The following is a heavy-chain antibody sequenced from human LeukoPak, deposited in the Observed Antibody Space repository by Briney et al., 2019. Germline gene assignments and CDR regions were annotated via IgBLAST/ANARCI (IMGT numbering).Heavy chain of an antibody. Sequence: GGSLRLSCAASGFTVSSNYMSWVRQAPGKGLEWVSVIYSGGSTHYADSVKGRFTISRDNSKNTLYLQMSSLRAEDTAVYYCARGSSWYNWFDPWGQGTLVTVSS. CDR3: ARGSSWYNWFDP. CDR1: GFTVSSNY. CDR2: IYSGGST. J-gene: IGHJ5*02. D-gene: IGHD6-13*01. V-gene: IGHV3-53*01.